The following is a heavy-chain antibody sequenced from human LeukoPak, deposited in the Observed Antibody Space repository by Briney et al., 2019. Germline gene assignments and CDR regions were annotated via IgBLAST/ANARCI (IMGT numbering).Heavy chain of an antibody. V-gene: IGHV1-8*01. Sequence: ASVKVSCKASGYTFTSYDINWVRQATGQGLEWMGWMNPNSGNTGYAQKFQGRVTMTRDTSTSTVYMELSSLRSEDTAVYYCARATYDILTGKPTYYFDYWGQGTLVTVSS. J-gene: IGHJ4*02. D-gene: IGHD3-9*01. CDR2: MNPNSGNT. CDR1: GYTFTSYD. CDR3: ARATYDILTGKPTYYFDY.